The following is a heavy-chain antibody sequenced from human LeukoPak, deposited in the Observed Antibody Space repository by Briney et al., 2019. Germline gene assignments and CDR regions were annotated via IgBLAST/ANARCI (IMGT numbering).Heavy chain of an antibody. CDR2: ISAYNGNT. Sequence: ASVKVSCTASGYTFTSYGISWVRQAPGQGLEWMGWISAYNGNTNYAQKLQGRVTMTTDTSTSTAYMELRSLRSDDTAVYYCARGLSCSGGSCYSWWFDPWGQGTLVTVSS. CDR3: ARGLSCSGGSCYSWWFDP. J-gene: IGHJ5*02. CDR1: GYTFTSYG. D-gene: IGHD2-15*01. V-gene: IGHV1-18*01.